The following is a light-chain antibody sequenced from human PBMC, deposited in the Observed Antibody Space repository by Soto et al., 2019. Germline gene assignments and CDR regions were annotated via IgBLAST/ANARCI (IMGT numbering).Light chain of an antibody. V-gene: IGKV3-11*01. CDR3: QQYGSSPST. Sequence: EIVLTQSPATLSLSPGERATLSCRASQSVSSYLAWYQQKPGQAPRLLIYDASNRATGIPARFSSSGSGTDFTLTISSLEPEDFAVYYCQQYGSSPSTFGQGTRLEIK. CDR1: QSVSSY. J-gene: IGKJ5*01. CDR2: DAS.